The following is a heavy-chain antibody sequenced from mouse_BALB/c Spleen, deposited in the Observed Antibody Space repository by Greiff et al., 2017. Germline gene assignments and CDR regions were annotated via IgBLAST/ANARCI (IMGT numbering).Heavy chain of an antibody. CDR3: ARDEVGQYFDV. J-gene: IGHJ1*01. D-gene: IGHD3-3*01. Sequence: VQLKQSGGGLVQPGGSLRLSCATSGFTFTDYYMSWVRQPPGKALEWLGFIRNKANGYTTEYSASVKGRFTISRDNSQSILYLQMNTLRAEDSATYYCARDEVGQYFDVWGAGTTVTVSS. CDR1: GFTFTDYY. CDR2: IRNKANGYTT. V-gene: IGHV7-3*02.